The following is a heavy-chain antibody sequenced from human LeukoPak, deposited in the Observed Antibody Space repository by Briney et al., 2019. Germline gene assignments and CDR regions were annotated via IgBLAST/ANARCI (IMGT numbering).Heavy chain of an antibody. J-gene: IGHJ4*02. CDR2: INPIGST. CDR1: GGSFSGSY. CDR3: ARHHSSAWYVDY. Sequence: SETLSLTCAVYGGSFSGSYWSWIRQPPGKGLECIGDINPIGSTKYDPSLKSRVTISVDTYKNHFSLKLSSVTAADTAVYYCARHHSSAWYVDYWAQGALVTVSS. D-gene: IGHD6-19*01. V-gene: IGHV4-34*01.